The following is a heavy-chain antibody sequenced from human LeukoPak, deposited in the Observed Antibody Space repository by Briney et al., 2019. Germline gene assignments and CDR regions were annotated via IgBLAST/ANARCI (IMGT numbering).Heavy chain of an antibody. V-gene: IGHV4-31*03. Sequence: SETLSLTCTVSGGSISSGGYYWSWIRQHPVKGLEWIGYIYYSGSTYYNPSLKSRVTISVDTSKNQFSLKLSSVTAADTAVYYCARFYDYVWGSYRSPAYDAFDIWGQGTMVTVSS. D-gene: IGHD3-16*02. CDR2: IYYSGST. CDR3: ARFYDYVWGSYRSPAYDAFDI. J-gene: IGHJ3*02. CDR1: GGSISSGGYY.